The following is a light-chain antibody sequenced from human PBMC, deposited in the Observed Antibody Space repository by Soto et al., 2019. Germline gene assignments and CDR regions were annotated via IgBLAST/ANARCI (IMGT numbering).Light chain of an antibody. CDR2: GAS. CDR3: QQYGNSRWT. CDR1: QSVNSRY. Sequence: EIVLTQSPGTLSLSPGERATLSRRASQSVNSRYLAWYQQKPGQAPRLLISGASTRATGIPDRFSGSGSGTDFTLTISRLEPEDFAVYYCQQYGNSRWTFGQGTKVEIK. V-gene: IGKV3-20*01. J-gene: IGKJ1*01.